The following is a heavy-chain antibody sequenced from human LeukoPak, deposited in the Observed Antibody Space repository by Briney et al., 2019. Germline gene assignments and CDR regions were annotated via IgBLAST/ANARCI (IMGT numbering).Heavy chain of an antibody. CDR2: INPNSGGT. CDR3: ARVGWSPPINWFDP. V-gene: IGHV1-2*02. Sequence: ASVKVSCKASGYTFTGYYIHWVRQAPGQGLEWMGWINPNSGGTNYAQNFQGRVTMTRDTSISTVYMELSRLQSDDTAVFYCARVGWSPPINWFDPWGQGTLVTVSS. CDR1: GYTFTGYY. D-gene: IGHD2-15*01. J-gene: IGHJ5*02.